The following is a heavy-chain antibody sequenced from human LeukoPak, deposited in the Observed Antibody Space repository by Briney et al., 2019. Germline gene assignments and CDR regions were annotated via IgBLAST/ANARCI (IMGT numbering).Heavy chain of an antibody. V-gene: IGHV4-61*02. Sequence: SETLSLTCTVSGGSISSGSYYWSWIRQPAGKGLEWIGRIYTSGSTNYNPSLKSRVTISVDTSKNQFSLKLSSVTAADTAVYYCARGGVTLDYWGQGTLVTVSS. J-gene: IGHJ4*02. D-gene: IGHD1-14*01. CDR2: IYTSGST. CDR3: ARGGVTLDY. CDR1: GGSISSGSYY.